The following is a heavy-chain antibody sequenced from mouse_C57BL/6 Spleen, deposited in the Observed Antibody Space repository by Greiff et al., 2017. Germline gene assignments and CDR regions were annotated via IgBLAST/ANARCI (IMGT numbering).Heavy chain of an antibody. V-gene: IGHV1-72*01. D-gene: IGHD2-3*01. CDR1: GYTFTSYW. Sequence: QVQLKQPGAELVKPGASVKLSCKASGYTFTSYWMHWVKQRPGRGLEWIGRIDPNSGGTKYNEKFKSKATLTVDKPSSTAYMQLSSLTSEDSAVYYCAREDGYYGYAMDYWGQGTSVTVSS. CDR3: AREDGYYGYAMDY. J-gene: IGHJ4*01. CDR2: IDPNSGGT.